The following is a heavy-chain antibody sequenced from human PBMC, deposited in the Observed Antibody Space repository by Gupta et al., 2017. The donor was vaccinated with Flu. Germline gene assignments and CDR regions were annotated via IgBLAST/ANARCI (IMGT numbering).Heavy chain of an antibody. Sequence: EVQLVESGGGLVQPGGSLRLSCAASGFTFSSYWMHWVRQAPRKGLVWVSRINSDGSSTSYADSVKGRFTISRDNAKNTLYLQMNSLRAEDTAVYYCARVLKPNYMFDYWGQGTLVTVSS. D-gene: IGHD1-7*01. J-gene: IGHJ4*02. CDR2: INSDGSST. V-gene: IGHV3-74*01. CDR1: GFTFSSYW. CDR3: ARVLKPNYMFDY.